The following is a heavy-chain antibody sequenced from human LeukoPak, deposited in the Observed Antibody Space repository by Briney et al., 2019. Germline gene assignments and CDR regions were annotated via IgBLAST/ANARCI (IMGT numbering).Heavy chain of an antibody. D-gene: IGHD6-13*01. CDR2: ISYDGSNK. CDR3: ARGLYSSSRSPIDY. Sequence: GGSLRLSCAASGFTFSSYAMHWVRQAPGKGLEWVAVISYDGSNKYYADSVKGRFTISRGNSKNTLYLQMNSLRAEDTAVYYCARGLYSSSRSPIDYWGQGTLVTVSS. V-gene: IGHV3-30-3*01. CDR1: GFTFSSYA. J-gene: IGHJ4*02.